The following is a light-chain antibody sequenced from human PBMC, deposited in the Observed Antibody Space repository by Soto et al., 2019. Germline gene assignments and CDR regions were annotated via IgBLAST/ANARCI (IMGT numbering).Light chain of an antibody. Sequence: EILMTQSPGTLSVSPGERATLSCRASQNIASNLAWYQHKPGQPPRLLMYGASTRATNISARFSGSGSGTEFTLTISSLQSEDFAVYYCQQYDNWPPMYTFGQGTRLEIE. CDR2: GAS. CDR1: QNIASN. J-gene: IGKJ2*01. V-gene: IGKV3-15*01. CDR3: QQYDNWPPMYT.